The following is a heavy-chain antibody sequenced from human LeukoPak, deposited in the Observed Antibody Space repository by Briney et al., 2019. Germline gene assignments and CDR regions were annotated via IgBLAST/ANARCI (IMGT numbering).Heavy chain of an antibody. CDR2: IYYSGST. CDR1: GGSISSSSYY. Sequence: PSETLSLTCTVSGGSISSSSYYWGWIRQPPGKGLEWIGSIYYSGSTYYNPSLKSRVTISVDTSKNQFSLKLSSVTATDTAVYYCARDRVTTVTTSGWGLDPWGQGTLVTVSS. D-gene: IGHD4-17*01. V-gene: IGHV4-39*07. J-gene: IGHJ5*02. CDR3: ARDRVTTVTTSGWGLDP.